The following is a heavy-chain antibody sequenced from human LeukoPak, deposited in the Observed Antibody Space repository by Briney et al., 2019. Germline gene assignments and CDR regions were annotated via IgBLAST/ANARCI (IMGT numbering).Heavy chain of an antibody. Sequence: SETLSLTCTVSGGSISSYYWRWIRQPPGKGLEWIGYIYYSGSTNYNPSLKSRVTISVDTSKNQFSLKLSSVTAADTAVYYCARSIGYSSSWAIFDYWGQGTLVTVSS. D-gene: IGHD6-13*01. CDR2: IYYSGST. J-gene: IGHJ4*02. CDR1: GGSISSYY. V-gene: IGHV4-59*01. CDR3: ARSIGYSSSWAIFDY.